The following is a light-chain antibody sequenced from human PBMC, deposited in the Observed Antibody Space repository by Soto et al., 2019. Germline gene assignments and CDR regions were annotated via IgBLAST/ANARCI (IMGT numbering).Light chain of an antibody. CDR3: QQYNSYPLT. V-gene: IGKV1-5*01. Sequence: FHMTMSHSTLSASVGGRVTIPCRASQSISSWLAWYQQKPGKAPKLLIYDASSLESGVPSRFSGSGSGTEFTLTISSLQPDDFATYYCQQYNSYPLTFGGATK. J-gene: IGKJ4*01. CDR1: QSISSW. CDR2: DAS.